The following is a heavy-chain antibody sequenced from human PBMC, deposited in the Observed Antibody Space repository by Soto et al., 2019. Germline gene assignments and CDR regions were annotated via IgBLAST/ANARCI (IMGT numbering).Heavy chain of an antibody. CDR2: INAGNGNT. Sequence: QVQLVQSGAEVRKPGASVKVSCKASGYTFTSYAMHWVRQAPGQRLEWMGWINAGNGNTKYSQKFQGRVTITRETCANTAYMELSSLRSEDTAVYYCESWASYYYYGMDTWGQGTTVTGSS. CDR3: ESWASYYYYGMDT. J-gene: IGHJ6*02. CDR1: GYTFTSYA. D-gene: IGHD7-27*01. V-gene: IGHV1-3*01.